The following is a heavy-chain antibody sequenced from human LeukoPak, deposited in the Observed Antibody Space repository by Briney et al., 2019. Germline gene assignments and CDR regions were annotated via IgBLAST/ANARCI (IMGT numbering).Heavy chain of an antibody. CDR2: INPSIGRT. J-gene: IGHJ4*02. CDR3: SRGSVMHGDAVAGSLAY. CDR1: GYTFTTLY. Sequence: GASVKVSCKASGYTFTTLYMNWVRQAPGQGLEWVGLINPSIGRTRYAQQFQGRGTMTRDTATSTVYMELSSLSSEDTAVYYCSRGSVMHGDAVAGSLAYWGQGTLVTVSS. D-gene: IGHD6-19*01. V-gene: IGHV1-46*01.